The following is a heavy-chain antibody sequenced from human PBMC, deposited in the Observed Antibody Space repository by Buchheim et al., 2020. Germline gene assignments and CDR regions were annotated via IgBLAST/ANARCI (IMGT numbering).Heavy chain of an antibody. CDR2: ISYDGSKK. V-gene: IGHV3-30*04. J-gene: IGHJ4*02. Sequence: QVQLVESGGGVVQPGRSLRLSCAASGFTFSSYAMHWVRQAPGKGLEWVAVISYDGSKKYYADSVKGRFTISRDNSKNTVYLQMNSLRAEDTAVYYCARDVTGDGDYWGQGTL. CDR3: ARDVTGDGDY. CDR1: GFTFSSYA. D-gene: IGHD7-27*01.